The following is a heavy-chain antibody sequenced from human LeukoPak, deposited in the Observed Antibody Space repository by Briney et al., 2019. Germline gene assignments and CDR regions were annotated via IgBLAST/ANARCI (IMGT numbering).Heavy chain of an antibody. J-gene: IGHJ6*02. CDR1: GFTFSSYA. CDR2: ISGSGGST. CDR3: AKGAGYYYYYGMDV. V-gene: IGHV3-23*01. D-gene: IGHD5-12*01. Sequence: GGSLRLSCAASGFTFSSYAMSWVRQAPGKGLEWVSGISGSGGSTYYADSVKGRFTISRDNSENTLYLQMNSLRAEDTAVYYCAKGAGYYYYYGMDVWGQGTTVTVSS.